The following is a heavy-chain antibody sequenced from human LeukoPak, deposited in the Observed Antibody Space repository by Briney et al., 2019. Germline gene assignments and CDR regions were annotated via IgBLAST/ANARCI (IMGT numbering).Heavy chain of an antibody. V-gene: IGHV3-23*01. CDR2: ISGSGDST. CDR1: GFTFSTYA. D-gene: IGHD2-21*02. Sequence: PGGSLRLSCAASGFTFSTYAMSWVRQAPREGLEWVSAISGSGDSTYYADSVKGRFTISRDNSKNTLYLQMNSLRAEDTAIYYCAKDGDLPAVVTEGFFDYWGQGSLVTVSA. J-gene: IGHJ4*02. CDR3: AKDGDLPAVVTEGFFDY.